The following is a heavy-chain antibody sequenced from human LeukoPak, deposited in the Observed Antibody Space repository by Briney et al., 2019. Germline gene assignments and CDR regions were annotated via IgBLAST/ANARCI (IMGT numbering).Heavy chain of an antibody. CDR1: GGSISSGGHY. J-gene: IGHJ4*02. Sequence: SQTLSLTCTVSGGSISSGGHYWSWIRQPAGKGLEYLGRISSTGSTNYNPSLKSRVTISVDTSKNQFSLKLSSVTAADTAVYYCAREGIAAAGTGGYWGQGTLVTVSS. CDR3: AREGIAAAGTGGY. CDR2: ISSTGST. V-gene: IGHV4-61*02. D-gene: IGHD6-13*01.